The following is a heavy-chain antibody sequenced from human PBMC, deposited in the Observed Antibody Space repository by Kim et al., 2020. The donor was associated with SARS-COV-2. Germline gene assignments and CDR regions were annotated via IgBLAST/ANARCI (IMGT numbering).Heavy chain of an antibody. J-gene: IGHJ4*02. Sequence: DSVEGRFTISRDNAENSLFLQMNSLRHEDTAVYYCARSYGSGSYYFIFDSWGQGTPVTVSS. D-gene: IGHD3-10*01. V-gene: IGHV3-48*02. CDR3: ARSYGSGSYYFIFDS.